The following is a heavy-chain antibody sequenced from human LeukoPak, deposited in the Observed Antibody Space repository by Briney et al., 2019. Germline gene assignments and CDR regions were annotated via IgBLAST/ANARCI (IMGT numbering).Heavy chain of an antibody. CDR3: ARHSSRYYYDSSGRLESFDY. CDR1: GGSISSYY. J-gene: IGHJ4*02. V-gene: IGHV4-59*08. Sequence: SETLSLTCTVSGGSISSYYWSWLRQPPGKGMEWIGYIYYSGSTSYSPSLKSRLTISVDTSKNQFSLKLSSVTAADTAVYYCARHSSRYYYDSSGRLESFDYWGQGTLVTVSS. CDR2: IYYSGST. D-gene: IGHD3-22*01.